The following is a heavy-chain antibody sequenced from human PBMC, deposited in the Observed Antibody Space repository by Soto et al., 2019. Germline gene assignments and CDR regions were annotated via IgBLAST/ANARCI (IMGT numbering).Heavy chain of an antibody. D-gene: IGHD2-2*01. V-gene: IGHV4-31*03. CDR1: GGSISSGGYY. Sequence: PSETLSLTCTVSGGSISSGGYYWSWIRQHPGKGLEWIGYIYYSGSTYYNPSLKSRVTISVDTSKNQFSLKLSSVTAADTAVYYCARAEEDIVVVPAAMSWFDPWGQGTLVTVS. J-gene: IGHJ5*02. CDR2: IYYSGST. CDR3: ARAEEDIVVVPAAMSWFDP.